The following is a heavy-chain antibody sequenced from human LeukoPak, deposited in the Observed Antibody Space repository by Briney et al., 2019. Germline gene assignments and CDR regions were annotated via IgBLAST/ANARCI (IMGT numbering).Heavy chain of an antibody. CDR1: GYSFTDYY. J-gene: IGHJ4*02. D-gene: IGHD3-10*01. CDR2: INPETGDT. CDR3: ARDIGELLIWFYFDY. Sequence: ASVKVSCKASGYSFTDYYMHWVRQAPGQGLEWMGWINPETGDTNYGQIFQGRVTLTRGTSINTAYMELNRLRSDDTAVYYCARDIGELLIWFYFDYWGQGTLVTVSS. V-gene: IGHV1-2*02.